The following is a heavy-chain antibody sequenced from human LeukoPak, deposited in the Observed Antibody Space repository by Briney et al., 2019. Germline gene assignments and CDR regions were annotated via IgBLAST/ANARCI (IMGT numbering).Heavy chain of an antibody. CDR2: ISSSSSTI. V-gene: IGHV3-48*01. Sequence: GGSLRLSCAASGFTFSSYSMNWVRQAPGKGLEWVSYISSSSSTIYYVDSVKGRFTISRDNAKNSLYLQMNSPRAEDTAVYYCARDRMATIYYFDYWGQGTLVTVSS. J-gene: IGHJ4*02. CDR3: ARDRMATIYYFDY. CDR1: GFTFSSYS. D-gene: IGHD5-24*01.